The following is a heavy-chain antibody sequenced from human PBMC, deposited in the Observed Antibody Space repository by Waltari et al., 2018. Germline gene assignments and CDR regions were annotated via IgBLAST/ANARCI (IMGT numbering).Heavy chain of an antibody. J-gene: IGHJ4*02. D-gene: IGHD6-13*01. CDR3: ARDRGSSWYFDY. V-gene: IGHV3-21*01. CDR1: GFTFSSYS. Sequence: EVQLVESGGGLVKPGGSLRLSCAASGFTFSSYSMNWVRQAPGKGLEWVSSISSSSSYIYYADSVKGRFIISRDNAKNSLYLQMNSLRAEDTAVYYCARDRGSSWYFDYWGQGTLVTVSS. CDR2: ISSSSSYI.